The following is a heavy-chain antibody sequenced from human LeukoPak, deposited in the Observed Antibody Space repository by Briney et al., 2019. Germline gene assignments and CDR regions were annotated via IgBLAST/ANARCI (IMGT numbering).Heavy chain of an antibody. CDR3: AREGYSGYDTLLADYYYGMDV. J-gene: IGHJ6*02. Sequence: QPGRSLRLSCAASGFTFGSYGMHWVRQAPGKGLEWVAVIWYDGSNKYYADSVKGRFTISRDNSKNTLYLQMNSLRAEDTAVYYCAREGYSGYDTLLADYYYGMDVWGQGTTVTVSS. V-gene: IGHV3-33*01. CDR1: GFTFGSYG. D-gene: IGHD5-12*01. CDR2: IWYDGSNK.